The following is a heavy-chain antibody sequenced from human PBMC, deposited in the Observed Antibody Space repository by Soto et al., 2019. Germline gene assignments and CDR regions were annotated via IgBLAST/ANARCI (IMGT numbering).Heavy chain of an antibody. D-gene: IGHD1-26*01. CDR3: AADVGGYIYCLPRH. J-gene: IGHJ1*01. Sequence: GASVKVSCKDSGYTFTSYGISWVRQAPGQGLEWMGWISAYNGNTNYAQKLQGRVTMSTDTSTSTAYMELRSLRPDDTAVYYCAADVGGYIYCLPRHWGPAAQVTGS. V-gene: IGHV1-18*01. CDR2: ISAYNGNT. CDR1: GYTFTSYG.